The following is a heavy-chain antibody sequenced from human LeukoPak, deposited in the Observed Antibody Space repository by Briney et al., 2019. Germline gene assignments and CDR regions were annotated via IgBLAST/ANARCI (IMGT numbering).Heavy chain of an antibody. J-gene: IGHJ5*02. CDR1: GFTFSSYG. CDR3: AKGDEGP. Sequence: GGSLRLSCAASGFTFSSYGMHWVRQAPGKGLEWVAVIWYDGSNKYYADSVKGRFTISRDNSKNTLYLQMNSLRAEDTAVYCCAKGDEGPWGQGTLVTVSS. V-gene: IGHV3-33*06. D-gene: IGHD2-21*01. CDR2: IWYDGSNK.